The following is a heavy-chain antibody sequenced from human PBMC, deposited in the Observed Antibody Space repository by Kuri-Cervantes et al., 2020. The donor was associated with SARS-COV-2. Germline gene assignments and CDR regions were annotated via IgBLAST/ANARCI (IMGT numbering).Heavy chain of an antibody. Sequence: GGSLRLSCAASGFTFSSYGMQWVRQAPGKGLEWISHISSSSTTIYYADSVEGRFTASRDNARNSVYLQMDSLRAADTAVYYCARVGGNDFWSDYLDYWGQGILVTVSS. CDR1: GFTFSSYG. D-gene: IGHD3-3*01. CDR2: ISSSSTTI. CDR3: ARVGGNDFWSDYLDY. V-gene: IGHV3-48*01. J-gene: IGHJ4*02.